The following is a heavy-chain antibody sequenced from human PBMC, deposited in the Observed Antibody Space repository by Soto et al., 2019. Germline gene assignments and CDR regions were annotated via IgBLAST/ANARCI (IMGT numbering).Heavy chain of an antibody. CDR1: GFTFNNYG. Sequence: QVQLEESGRGVVQPGRSLRLSCTASGFTFNNYGMHWVRQAPDKGLEWVAIIRSDGSNKYYADSVKGRFTISRDNSKNTLYLQMNSLGAEDTAVYYCARRGSGTYDMDVWGQGTTVTVSS. V-gene: IGHV3-33*01. J-gene: IGHJ6*02. CDR2: IRSDGSNK. CDR3: ARRGSGTYDMDV. D-gene: IGHD3-10*01.